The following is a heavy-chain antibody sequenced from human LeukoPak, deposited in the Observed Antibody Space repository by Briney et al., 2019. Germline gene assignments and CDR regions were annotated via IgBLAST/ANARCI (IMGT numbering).Heavy chain of an antibody. V-gene: IGHV1-58*02. Sequence: SVKVSCMASGFTFSSSAMQWVRQARGQRLEWIGWIVVGSGNTNYAQKFQERVTISRDMSTSTAYMELSSLRSEDTAVYYCAAEFQERGFDHWGQGTLVTVSS. CDR2: IVVGSGNT. CDR1: GFTFSSSA. D-gene: IGHD1-26*01. CDR3: AAEFQERGFDH. J-gene: IGHJ4*02.